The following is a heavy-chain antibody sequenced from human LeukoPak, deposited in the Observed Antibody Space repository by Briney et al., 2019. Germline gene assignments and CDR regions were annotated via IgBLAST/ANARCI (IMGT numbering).Heavy chain of an antibody. CDR3: ARSIAAAVRFDY. CDR2: ISSSSSTI. D-gene: IGHD6-13*01. Sequence: GGSLRLSCAASGFTFSSYSMNWVRQAPGKGLEWASYISSSSSTIYYADSVKGRFTISRDNAKNSLYLQMNSLRAEDTAVYYCARSIAAAVRFDYWGQGTLVTVSS. CDR1: GFTFSSYS. V-gene: IGHV3-48*01. J-gene: IGHJ4*02.